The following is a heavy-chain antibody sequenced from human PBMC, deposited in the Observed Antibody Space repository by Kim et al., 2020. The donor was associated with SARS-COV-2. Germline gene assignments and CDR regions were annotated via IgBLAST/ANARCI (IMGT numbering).Heavy chain of an antibody. CDR1: GFTFSIYG. D-gene: IGHD2-2*01. CDR2: IWYDGSNK. Sequence: GGSLRLSCAASGFTFSIYGMHWVRQAPGKGLEWVAVIWYDGSNKYYADSVKGRFTISRDNSKNTLYLQMNSLRAEDTAVYYCARGEPAAAILPYYWGQGTLVTVSS. V-gene: IGHV3-33*01. CDR3: ARGEPAAAILPYY. J-gene: IGHJ4*02.